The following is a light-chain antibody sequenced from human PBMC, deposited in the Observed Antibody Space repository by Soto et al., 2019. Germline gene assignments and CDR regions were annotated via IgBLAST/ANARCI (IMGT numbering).Light chain of an antibody. J-gene: IGKJ5*01. Sequence: TQSPATLPVSPGERATLSCRSSQSVSSSYLAWYQQKPGQAPRLLIYHASDRATGIPARFSGSGSGTDFTLTISSLEPEDFAVYYCQQRSTWPITFGQGTRLEIK. CDR2: HAS. CDR3: QQRSTWPIT. V-gene: IGKV3D-20*02. CDR1: QSVSSSY.